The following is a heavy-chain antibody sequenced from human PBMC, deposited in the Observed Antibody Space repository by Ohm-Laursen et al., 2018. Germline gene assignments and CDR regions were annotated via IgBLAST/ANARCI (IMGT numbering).Heavy chain of an antibody. D-gene: IGHD5-18*01. Sequence: SDTLSLTCAVSRYSISSGYYWGWIRQPPGKGLEWIGSIHNSGTTSYNPSLESRVTISVDTSENQFSLKLRSVTAADTAVYFCARQRTTMLNFDYWGQGTLVTVSS. CDR1: RYSISSGYY. CDR3: ARQRTTMLNFDY. J-gene: IGHJ4*02. CDR2: IHNSGTT. V-gene: IGHV4-38-2*01.